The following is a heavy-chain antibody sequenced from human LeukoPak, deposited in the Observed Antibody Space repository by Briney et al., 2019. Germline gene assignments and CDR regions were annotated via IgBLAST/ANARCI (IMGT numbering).Heavy chain of an antibody. CDR3: ARVIGSSWYEPWFDP. V-gene: IGHV4-34*01. Sequence: SETLSLTCAVYGGSFSGYYWSWIRQPPGKGLEWIGEINHSGSTNYNPSLKSRVTISVDKSKNQFSLKLSSVTAADTAVYYCARVIGSSWYEPWFDPWGQGTLVTVSS. CDR2: INHSGST. D-gene: IGHD6-13*01. CDR1: GGSFSGYY. J-gene: IGHJ5*02.